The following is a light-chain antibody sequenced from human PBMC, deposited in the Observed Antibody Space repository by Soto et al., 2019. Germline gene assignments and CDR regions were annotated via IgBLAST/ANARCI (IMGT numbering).Light chain of an antibody. V-gene: IGLV2-14*01. CDR1: SSDVGGYNY. J-gene: IGLJ2*01. Sequence: QSVLTQPASVSGSPGQSITISCTGTSSDVGGYNYVSWYQEDPGKAPKLMIYEVSNRPSGVSNRFSGSKSGNTASLTVSGLQAEDEADYYCSSYGGSNNLIFGGGTKLTVL. CDR2: EVS. CDR3: SSYGGSNNLI.